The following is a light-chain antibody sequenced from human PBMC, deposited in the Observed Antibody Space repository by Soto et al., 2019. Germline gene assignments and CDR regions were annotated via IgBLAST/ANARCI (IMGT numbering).Light chain of an antibody. Sequence: DIQMTQSPSSLSASVGDRVTITCRASQSISSYLNWYQQKPGKAPKLLIYAASTLQSGVPSRFSGSGSGTEFTLTISSLQPEDFATYYCQQLNSYPLTFGGGTKVHIK. CDR2: AAS. V-gene: IGKV1-9*01. J-gene: IGKJ4*01. CDR3: QQLNSYPLT. CDR1: QSISSY.